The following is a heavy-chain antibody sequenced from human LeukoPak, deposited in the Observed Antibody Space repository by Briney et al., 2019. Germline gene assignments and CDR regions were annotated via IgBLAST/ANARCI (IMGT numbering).Heavy chain of an antibody. CDR3: ARHFYGSGTYYHFDY. J-gene: IGHJ4*02. Sequence: ASVKVSCKASGYSFPSYGISWVRQAPGQGPEWMGWISPYNDNTIYAQKLQGRATLTTDTSTSTAYMELRSLKSDDTAVHYCARHFYGSGTYYHFDYWGQGTLVTVSS. CDR2: ISPYNDNT. CDR1: GYSFPSYG. D-gene: IGHD3-10*01. V-gene: IGHV1-18*01.